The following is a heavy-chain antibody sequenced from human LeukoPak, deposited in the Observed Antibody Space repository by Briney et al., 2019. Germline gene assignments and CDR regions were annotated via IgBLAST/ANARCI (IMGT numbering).Heavy chain of an antibody. CDR1: DGSLDIYY. CDR2: ITYRGSP. CDR3: ATYGGDWKFDS. J-gene: IGHJ4*02. D-gene: IGHD2-21*01. V-gene: IGHV4-34*01. Sequence: SETLSLTCGASDGSLDIYYWMFVRQPPGKGLQWIGEITYRGSPYYHPSLENRVAISIDASQRHVSLRLNSVTAADTAVYYCATYGGDWKFDSWGQGTLVTVSS.